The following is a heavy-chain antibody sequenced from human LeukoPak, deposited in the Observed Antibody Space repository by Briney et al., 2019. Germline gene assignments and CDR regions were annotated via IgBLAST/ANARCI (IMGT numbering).Heavy chain of an antibody. CDR3: ASFDSSDYSGY. Sequence: SVKVSCKASGGTFSSYAISWVRQAPGQGLEWMGRIIPIFGTANYAQKFQGRVTITTDESTSTAYMELSSLRSEDTAVYYCASFDSSDYSGYWGQGTLVTVSS. CDR1: GGTFSSYA. V-gene: IGHV1-69*05. D-gene: IGHD3-22*01. J-gene: IGHJ4*02. CDR2: IIPIFGTA.